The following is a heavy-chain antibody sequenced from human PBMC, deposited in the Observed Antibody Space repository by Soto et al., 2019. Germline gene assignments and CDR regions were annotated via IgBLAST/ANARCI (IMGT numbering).Heavy chain of an antibody. CDR2: IYYSGST. D-gene: IGHD2-2*01. V-gene: IGHV4-39*01. J-gene: IGHJ3*02. Sequence: LQLQESGPGLVKPSETLSLTCTVSGGSISSSSYYWGWIRQPPGKGLEWIGSIYYSGSTYYNPSLKSRVTISVDTSNNQFSLKLSSVTAADTAVYYCASRGYCSSTSCYAAFDIWGQGTMVTVSS. CDR3: ASRGYCSSTSCYAAFDI. CDR1: GGSISSSSYY.